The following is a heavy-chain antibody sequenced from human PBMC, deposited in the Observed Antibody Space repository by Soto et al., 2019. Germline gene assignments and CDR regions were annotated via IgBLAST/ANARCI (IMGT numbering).Heavy chain of an antibody. CDR1: GGSISSGGYY. V-gene: IGHV4-31*03. D-gene: IGHD2-15*01. CDR3: ARVGECSGGSCLYYYYYMDV. CDR2: IYYSGST. J-gene: IGHJ6*03. Sequence: QVQLQESGPGLVKPSQTLSLTCTVSGGSISSGGYYWSWIRQHPGKGLEWIGYIYYSGSTYYNPSLQSRLTISVDTSKNQFSLKLSSVTAADTAVYYCARVGECSGGSCLYYYYYMDVWGKGTTVTVSS.